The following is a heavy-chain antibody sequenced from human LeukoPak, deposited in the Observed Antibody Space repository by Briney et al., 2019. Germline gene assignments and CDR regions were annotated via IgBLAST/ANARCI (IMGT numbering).Heavy chain of an antibody. V-gene: IGHV1-2*02. Sequence: ASVKVSCNASGYIFTASYMHWVRQAPGQGLEWMGWINPNSGGTNYAQKFQGRVTMTRDTSISTAYMELSRLRSDDTAVYYCARGLWFGEFNPLYYYMDVWGKGTTVTLSS. J-gene: IGHJ6*03. CDR2: INPNSGGT. D-gene: IGHD3-10*01. CDR1: GYIFTASY. CDR3: ARGLWFGEFNPLYYYMDV.